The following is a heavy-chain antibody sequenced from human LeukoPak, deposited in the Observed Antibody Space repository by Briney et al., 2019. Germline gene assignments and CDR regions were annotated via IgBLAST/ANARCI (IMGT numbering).Heavy chain of an antibody. Sequence: GESLKISCKGSGYNFTSYWIGWVRQMPGKGLEWMGIIYPGDSDTRYSPSFQGQVTISADKSISTAYLQWSSLKASDTAMYYCARHVDTAMVIGHAFDIWGQGTMVTVSS. CDR3: ARHVDTAMVIGHAFDI. CDR1: GYNFTSYW. CDR2: IYPGDSDT. V-gene: IGHV5-51*01. D-gene: IGHD5-18*01. J-gene: IGHJ3*02.